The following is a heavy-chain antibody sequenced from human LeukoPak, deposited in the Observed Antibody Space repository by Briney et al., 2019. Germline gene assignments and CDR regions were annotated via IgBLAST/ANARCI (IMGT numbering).Heavy chain of an antibody. CDR2: IYYSGST. D-gene: IGHD1-14*01. CDR3: ARVSSARNGFDY. Sequence: SETLSLTCTVSGGSLSSGGYYWGWVRKHPGMGLEWIGSIYYSGSTYYTPSLKSRVNISVDTSKSQFALNLTSVTAADTAVYYCARVSSARNGFDYWGQGTLVTVSS. J-gene: IGHJ4*02. CDR1: GGSLSSGGYY. V-gene: IGHV4-31*03.